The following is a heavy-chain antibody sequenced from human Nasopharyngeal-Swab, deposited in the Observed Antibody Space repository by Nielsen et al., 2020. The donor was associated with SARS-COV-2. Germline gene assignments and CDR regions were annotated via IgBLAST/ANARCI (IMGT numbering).Heavy chain of an antibody. CDR1: GVSITSQY. Sequence: GSLRLSCTVSGVSITSQYWSWIRQPPGKGLEWIGFISHNSGTSYNPSLKSRVTMFMDTSKTQFSLRLRSVTAADTAVYYCAKEGTTGWFDPWGQGTLVTVSS. CDR2: ISHNSGT. D-gene: IGHD1-1*01. V-gene: IGHV4-59*11. CDR3: AKEGTTGWFDP. J-gene: IGHJ5*02.